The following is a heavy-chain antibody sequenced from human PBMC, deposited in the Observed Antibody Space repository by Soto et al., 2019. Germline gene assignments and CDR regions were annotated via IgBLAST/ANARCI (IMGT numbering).Heavy chain of an antibody. CDR1: GFSLSSSGVG. CDR3: AHSRYGSGSYYDIADFGY. CDR2: IYWHDDK. V-gene: IGHV2-5*01. J-gene: IGHJ4*02. Sequence: SGPTLVNPTQTLTLTCTFSGFSLSSSGVGVGWIRQPPGKALEWLALIYWHDDKRYSPSLKSRLTITKDTSTNQVVLTMTNTDPVDTATYYCAHSRYGSGSYYDIADFGYWGQGTLVTVS. D-gene: IGHD3-10*01.